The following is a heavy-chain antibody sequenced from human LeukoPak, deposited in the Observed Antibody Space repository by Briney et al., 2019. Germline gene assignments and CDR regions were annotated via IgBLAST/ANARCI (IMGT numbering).Heavy chain of an antibody. CDR3: AIGRGGQQLGDY. D-gene: IGHD6-13*01. Sequence: GESLKISCKHSEYSFPNYCIGWVRPMPGKGLEGMGIIYPDASDTRYSPSFQGQVTLSAAKSISTAYLQWSSLKASDTAMYYCAIGRGGQQLGDYWGQGTLVTVSS. CDR2: IYPDASDT. V-gene: IGHV5-51*01. CDR1: EYSFPNYC. J-gene: IGHJ4*02.